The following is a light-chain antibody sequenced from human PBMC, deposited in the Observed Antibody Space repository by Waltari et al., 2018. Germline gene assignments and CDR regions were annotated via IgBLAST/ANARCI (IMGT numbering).Light chain of an antibody. CDR1: SGSIASNY. V-gene: IGLV6-57*03. Sequence: NFMLTQPHSVSESPGKTVTISCTRSSGSIASNYVQWYQQRPGSAPTTVIYEDNRRPSGVPGRFSGSIDSSSNSASLTISGLKTEDEADYYCQSYDSGVIFGGGTKLTVL. J-gene: IGLJ2*01. CDR3: QSYDSGVI. CDR2: EDN.